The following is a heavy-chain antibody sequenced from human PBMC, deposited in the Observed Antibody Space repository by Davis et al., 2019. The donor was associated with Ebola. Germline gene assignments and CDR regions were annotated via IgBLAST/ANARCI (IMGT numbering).Heavy chain of an antibody. CDR3: ARDTSTVTTRWFDP. CDR2: ISSSSSYI. Sequence: GESLKISCAASGFTFSSYSMNWVRQPPGKRLEWVSSISSSSSYIYYADSVKGRFTISRDNAKNSLYLQMNSLRAEDTAVYYCARDTSTVTTRWFDPWGQGTLVTVSS. D-gene: IGHD4-17*01. V-gene: IGHV3-21*01. J-gene: IGHJ5*02. CDR1: GFTFSSYS.